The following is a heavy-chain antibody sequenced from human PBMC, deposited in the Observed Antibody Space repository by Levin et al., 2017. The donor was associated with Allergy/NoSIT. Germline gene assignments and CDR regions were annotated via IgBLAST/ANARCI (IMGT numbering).Heavy chain of an antibody. CDR1: GGSVSSGSYY. D-gene: IGHD4-17*01. V-gene: IGHV4-61*01. CDR3: ARMTTVISGSDYFDY. CDR2: IYYSGST. Sequence: SETLSLTCTVTGGSVSSGSYYWSWIRQPPGKGLEWIGYIYYSGSTNYNPSLKSRVTISVDTSKNQFSLKLSSVTAADTAVYYCARMTTVISGSDYFDYWGQGTLVTVSS. J-gene: IGHJ4*02.